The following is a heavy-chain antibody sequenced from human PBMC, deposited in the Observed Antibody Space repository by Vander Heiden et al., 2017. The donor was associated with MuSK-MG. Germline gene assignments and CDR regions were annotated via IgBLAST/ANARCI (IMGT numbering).Heavy chain of an antibody. V-gene: IGHV1-69*04. CDR1: GGTFSSYA. D-gene: IGHD5-12*01. CDR2: IIPILGIA. CDR3: ARAANGYNVEPLGY. J-gene: IGHJ4*02. Sequence: QVQLVQSGAEVKKPGSSVKVSCKASGGTFSSYAISWVRQDPGKGCEGMGRIIPILGIANYAQKFQGRVTITADKSTSTAYMELSSLRSEDTAVYYCARAANGYNVEPLGYWGKGTLVTVSS.